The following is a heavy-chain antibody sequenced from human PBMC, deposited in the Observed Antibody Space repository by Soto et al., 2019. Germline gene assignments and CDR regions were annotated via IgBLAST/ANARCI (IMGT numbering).Heavy chain of an antibody. D-gene: IGHD1-1*01. CDR1: EFTFSNYA. Sequence: EVQLLESGGGLVQPGGSLRLSCVGSEFTFSNYAMNWVRQAPGEGPEWVSLISSSGGTTYYADSVKGRFSISRDNSKNTLYLQMNSRRVEDTAIYYCAKDIQGRGATTGDDAFDIWGQGTMVTVSS. CDR3: AKDIQGRGATTGDDAFDI. J-gene: IGHJ3*02. CDR2: ISSSGGTT. V-gene: IGHV3-23*01.